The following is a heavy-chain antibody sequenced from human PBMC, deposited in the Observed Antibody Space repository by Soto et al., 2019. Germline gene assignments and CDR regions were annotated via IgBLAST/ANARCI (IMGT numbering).Heavy chain of an antibody. Sequence: GGSLRLSCAASGFTFSSYGMHWVRQAPGKGLEWVAVIWYDGSNKYYADSVKGRFTISRDNSKNTLYLQMNSLRAEDTAVYYCARDQEARTYYFDYWGQGTLVTVSS. V-gene: IGHV3-33*01. CDR3: ARDQEARTYYFDY. J-gene: IGHJ4*02. CDR1: GFTFSSYG. CDR2: IWYDGSNK. D-gene: IGHD1-1*01.